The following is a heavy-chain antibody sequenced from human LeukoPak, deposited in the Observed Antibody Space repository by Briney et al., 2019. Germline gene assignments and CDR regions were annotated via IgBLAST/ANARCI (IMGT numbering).Heavy chain of an antibody. V-gene: IGHV3-21*01. Sequence: GGSLRLSWAASGFTFSSYSMNWVRQAPGKGLEWVSSISSSSSYIYYADSVKGRFTISRDNAKNSLYLQMNSLRAEDTAVYYCARDDYYDSSGPEYWGQGTLVTVSS. J-gene: IGHJ4*02. D-gene: IGHD3-22*01. CDR2: ISSSSSYI. CDR3: ARDDYYDSSGPEY. CDR1: GFTFSSYS.